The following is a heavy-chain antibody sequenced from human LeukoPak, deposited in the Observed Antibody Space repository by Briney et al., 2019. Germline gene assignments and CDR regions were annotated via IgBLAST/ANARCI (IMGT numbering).Heavy chain of an antibody. J-gene: IGHJ4*02. CDR3: ARDGKSGEMATFDY. D-gene: IGHD5-24*01. CDR1: GLTVSSNY. CDR2: IYGAAET. V-gene: IGHV3-66*02. Sequence: GGSLRLSCAVSGLTVSSNYMAWVRQAPGKGLEWVTVIYGAAETHYVDSVKGRFTVSRDNSKNTVYLQMNSLRPEDTAVYYRARDGKSGEMATFDYWGQGTLVTVSS.